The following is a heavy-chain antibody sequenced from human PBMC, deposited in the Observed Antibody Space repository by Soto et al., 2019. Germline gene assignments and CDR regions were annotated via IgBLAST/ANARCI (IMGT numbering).Heavy chain of an antibody. CDR3: ARATGADKEDY. Sequence: PGGSLRLSCSASGFIFSSYWMSWLRQAPGKGLEWVASMNEHGSERYYVDSVKGRFTISRDNAKNSLYLQMNSLRAEDTAVYYCARATGADKEDYWGQGTLVTVSS. CDR1: GFIFSSYW. J-gene: IGHJ4*02. V-gene: IGHV3-7*04. CDR2: MNEHGSER. D-gene: IGHD3-10*01.